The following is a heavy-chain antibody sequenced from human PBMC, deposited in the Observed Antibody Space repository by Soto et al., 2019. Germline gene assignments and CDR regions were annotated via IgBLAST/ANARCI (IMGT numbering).Heavy chain of an antibody. J-gene: IGHJ4*02. V-gene: IGHV4-4*07. CDR3: ARDQGLLGYCSGGSCLDY. Sequence: SETLSLTCTVSGGSISSYYCSCIRQHAGKGLEWIGRIYTSGSTNYNPSLKSRVPVSVDTSKNQFSLTLSSVPAADTAVYYCARDQGLLGYCSGGSCLDYWGQGTLVTVSS. CDR1: GGSISSYY. CDR2: IYTSGST. D-gene: IGHD2-15*01.